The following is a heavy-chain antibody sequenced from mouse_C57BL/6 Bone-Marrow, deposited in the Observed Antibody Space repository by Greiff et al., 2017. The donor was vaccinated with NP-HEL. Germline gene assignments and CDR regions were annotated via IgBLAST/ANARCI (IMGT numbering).Heavy chain of an antibody. CDR1: GYTFTSYW. CDR2: IDPNSGGT. J-gene: IGHJ3*01. CDR3: ARSEKITTVVAPSWFAY. D-gene: IGHD1-1*01. Sequence: VQLQQPGAELVKPGASVKLSCKASGYTFTSYWMHWVKQRPGRGLEWIGRIDPNSGGTKYNEKFKSKATLTVDKPSSTAYMQLSSLTSEDSAVYYCARSEKITTVVAPSWFAYWGQGTLVTVSA. V-gene: IGHV1-72*01.